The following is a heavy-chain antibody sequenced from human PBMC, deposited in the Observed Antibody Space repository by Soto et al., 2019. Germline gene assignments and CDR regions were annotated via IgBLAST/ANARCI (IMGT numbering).Heavy chain of an antibody. V-gene: IGHV4-59*01. CDR1: GGSIGSYY. J-gene: IGHJ4*02. CDR3: ARDETSGIHSFDY. CDR2: IYYTGSX. Sequence: SETLSLTCTVSGGSIGSYYWSWIRQPPGKGLEWIGHIYYTGSXSYNPPLXGXVTMSIDTSENQFSLKLRPGTAADTAVYYCARDETSGIHSFDYWGQGSLVTVSS.